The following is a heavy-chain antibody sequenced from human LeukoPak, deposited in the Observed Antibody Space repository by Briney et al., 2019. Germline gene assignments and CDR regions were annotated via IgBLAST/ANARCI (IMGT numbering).Heavy chain of an antibody. Sequence: SGTLSLTCAVSGVSVSSITWWSWIRQPPGKGLEWIGEVYHTGSGTYNSSLASRVTISVDKSKNQFSLTLTSVTAADTAVYYCTKSDGYGLIRICGRGTMVTVSS. CDR1: GVSVSSITW. CDR3: TKSDGYGLIRI. V-gene: IGHV4-4*02. D-gene: IGHD3-10*01. J-gene: IGHJ3*02. CDR2: VYHTGSG.